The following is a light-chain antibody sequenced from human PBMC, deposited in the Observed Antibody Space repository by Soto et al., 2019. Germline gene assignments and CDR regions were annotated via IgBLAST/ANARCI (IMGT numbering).Light chain of an antibody. V-gene: IGKV3-15*01. CDR1: QTINNT. J-gene: IGKJ1*01. CDR3: QQYNNWPQT. CDR2: GAS. Sequence: EVVMTQAPATLSVSPGERATLSCRASQTINNTFAWYQLKDGQAPRLLIYGASTRATDIPARFSGSGSGTEFTLTISSLQSEDFAEYHCQQYNNWPQTFGQGTKVDIK.